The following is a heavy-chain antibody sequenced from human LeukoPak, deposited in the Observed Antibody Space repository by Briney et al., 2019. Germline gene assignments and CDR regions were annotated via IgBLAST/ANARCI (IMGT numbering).Heavy chain of an antibody. D-gene: IGHD3-22*01. CDR2: IYYSGST. CDR3: ASPQDYYDSSGFQNWFDP. CDR1: GGSISSSSYY. V-gene: IGHV4-39*07. J-gene: IGHJ5*02. Sequence: PSETLSLTCTVSGGSISSSSYYWGWIRQPPGKGLEWIGSIYYSGSTYYNPSLKSRVTISVDTSKNQFSLKLSSVTAADTAVYYCASPQDYYDSSGFQNWFDPWGQGTLVTVSS.